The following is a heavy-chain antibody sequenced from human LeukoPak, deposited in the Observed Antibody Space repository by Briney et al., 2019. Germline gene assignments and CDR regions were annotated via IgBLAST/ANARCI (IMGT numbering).Heavy chain of an antibody. Sequence: SETLSLTCTVSGGSISSYYWSWIRQPPGKGLEWIGYIYYSGSTNYNPSLKSRVTISVDTSKNQFSLKLSSVTAADTAVYYCARLIVVVAANGYSRWFDPWGQGTLVTVSS. D-gene: IGHD2-15*01. CDR2: IYYSGST. J-gene: IGHJ5*02. CDR1: GGSISSYY. V-gene: IGHV4-59*08. CDR3: ARLIVVVAANGYSRWFDP.